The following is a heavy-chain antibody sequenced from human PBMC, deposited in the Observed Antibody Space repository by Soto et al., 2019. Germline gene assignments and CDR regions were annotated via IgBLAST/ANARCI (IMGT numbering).Heavy chain of an antibody. J-gene: IGHJ6*02. CDR2: IWYDDK. CDR3: ARILSRGGDSGYYYYGMDV. Sequence: WVRQAPGKGLEWVAVIWYDDKYYSTSLKTRLTISKDTSKNQVVLTMTNMDPVDTATYYCARILSRGGDSGYYYYGMDVWGQGTTVTVSS. D-gene: IGHD3-10*01. V-gene: IGHV2-70*18.